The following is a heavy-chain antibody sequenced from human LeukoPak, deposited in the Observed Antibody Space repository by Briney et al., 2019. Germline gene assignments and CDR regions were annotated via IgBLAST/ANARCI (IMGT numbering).Heavy chain of an antibody. CDR3: ARELRAAVAGIDY. CDR1: GYTFTGYY. D-gene: IGHD6-19*01. V-gene: IGHV1-2*02. J-gene: IGHJ4*02. CDR2: INPNSGGT. Sequence: ASVKVSCKASGYTFTGYYMHWVRQAPGQGLEWMGWINPNSGGTNYAQKFQGRATMTRDTSISTAYMELSRLRSDDTAVYYCARELRAAVAGIDYWGQGTLVTVSS.